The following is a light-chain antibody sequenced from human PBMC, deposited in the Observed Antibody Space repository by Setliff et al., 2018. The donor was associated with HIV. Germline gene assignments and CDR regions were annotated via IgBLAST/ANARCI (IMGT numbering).Light chain of an antibody. J-gene: IGLJ1*01. CDR3: SSFTSSSSYV. CDR2: EVS. V-gene: IGLV2-14*01. Sequence: QSALTQPASVSGSPGQSITISCTGTSNDFGSYDYVSWYQHRPGKVPKLMIYEVSNRPSGVSDRFSGSKSGNTASLTISGLQTEDEADYYCSSFTSSSSYVFGTGTKVTV. CDR1: SNDFGSYDY.